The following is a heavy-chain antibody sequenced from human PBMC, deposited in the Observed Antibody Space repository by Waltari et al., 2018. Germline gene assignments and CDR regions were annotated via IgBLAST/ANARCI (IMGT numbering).Heavy chain of an antibody. CDR2: IWPDGSNT. V-gene: IGHV5-51*03. J-gene: IGHJ3*01. Sequence: EVQLVQSGPEVKKSGESLRISCQVSGYSFISYWIAWVRQMPGKGLEYMGFIWPDGSNTRFSPSFQRQVIISVDKSIGTAYLQLNTLKASDTAMYYCARPRRGRDAFDVWGPGTMVTVS. CDR3: ARPRRGRDAFDV. D-gene: IGHD3-10*01. CDR1: GYSFISYW.